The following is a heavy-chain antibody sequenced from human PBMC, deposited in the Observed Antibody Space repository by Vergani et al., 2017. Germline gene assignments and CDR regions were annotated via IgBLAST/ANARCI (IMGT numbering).Heavy chain of an antibody. J-gene: IGHJ4*02. CDR3: ARDPTNYYYDSTEGG. D-gene: IGHD3-22*01. CDR1: GGSISSSSYY. CDR2: IYYSGST. V-gene: IGHV4-39*07. Sequence: QLQLQESGPGLVKPSETLSLTCTVSGGSISSSSYYWGWIRQPPGKGLEWIGSIYYSGSTYYNPSLKSRVTISVDTSKNQFSLKLSSVTAADTAVYYCARDPTNYYYDSTEGGWGQGTLVTVSS.